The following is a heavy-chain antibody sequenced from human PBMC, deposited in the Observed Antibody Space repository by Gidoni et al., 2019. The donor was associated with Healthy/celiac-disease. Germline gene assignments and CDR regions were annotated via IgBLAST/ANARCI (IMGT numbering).Heavy chain of an antibody. V-gene: IGHV4-34*01. CDR1: GGSFSGYY. CDR2: INHSGST. CDR3: ARLLRIPRRINWFDP. Sequence: QVQLQQWGAGLLKPSETLSLTCAVYGGSFSGYYWSWIRQPPGKGLEWIGEINHSGSTNYHPSLKSRVTISVDTSKNQFSLKLSSVTAADTAVYYCARLLRIPRRINWFDPWGQGTLVTVSS. D-gene: IGHD1-26*01. J-gene: IGHJ5*02.